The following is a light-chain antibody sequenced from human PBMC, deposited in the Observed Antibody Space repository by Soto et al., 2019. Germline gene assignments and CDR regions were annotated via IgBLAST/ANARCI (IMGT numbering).Light chain of an antibody. CDR3: SSYTLSSTPLYV. Sequence: QSALTQPASVSGSPGQSITISCTGTSSDVGGYNYVSWYQQHPGKAPKLMIYDVSTRPSGVSNRFSGSKSGNTASLTISGLQAEDEADYYCSSYTLSSTPLYVFGTGTTVTVL. J-gene: IGLJ1*01. CDR2: DVS. CDR1: SSDVGGYNY. V-gene: IGLV2-14*01.